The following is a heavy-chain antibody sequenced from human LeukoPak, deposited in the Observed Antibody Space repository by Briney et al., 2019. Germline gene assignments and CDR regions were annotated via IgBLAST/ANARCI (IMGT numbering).Heavy chain of an antibody. CDR1: GDSISSGDYY. Sequence: SETLSLTCTVSGDSISSGDYYWSWIRQPPGKGLEWIGYIYYSGSTSYNPSLKSRVTISVDTSKNQFSLKLGSVTAADTAVYYCARDLANYDILTGNFGWFDPWGQGTLVTVSS. CDR3: ARDLANYDILTGNFGWFDP. CDR2: IYYSGST. D-gene: IGHD3-9*01. V-gene: IGHV4-30-4*01. J-gene: IGHJ5*02.